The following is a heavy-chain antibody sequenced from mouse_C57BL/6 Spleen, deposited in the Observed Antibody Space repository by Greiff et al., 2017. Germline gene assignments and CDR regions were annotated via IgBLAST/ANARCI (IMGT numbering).Heavy chain of an antibody. CDR1: GYTFTSYG. D-gene: IGHD2-1*01. CDR3: ARQIYYGTGYAMDY. J-gene: IGHJ4*01. CDR2: IYPRSGNT. V-gene: IGHV1-81*01. Sequence: VQLQQSGAELARPGASVKLSCKASGYTFTSYGISWVKQRTGQGLEWIGEIYPRSGNTYYNEKFKGKATLTADKSSSTAYMELRSLPSEDSAVYFCARQIYYGTGYAMDYWGQGTSVTVSS.